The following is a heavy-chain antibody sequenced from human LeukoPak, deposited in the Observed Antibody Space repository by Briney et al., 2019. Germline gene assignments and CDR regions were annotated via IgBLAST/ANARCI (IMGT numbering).Heavy chain of an antibody. D-gene: IGHD6-19*01. V-gene: IGHV1-18*01. Sequence: ASVKVSCKASGYTFTSYGISWVRQAPGQGLEWMGWISAYNGNTNYAQKLQGRVTMTTDTSTSTAYMELRSLRSDDTAVYYCARDWGCSSTSCPGIAVAGNLDYWGQGTLVTVSS. J-gene: IGHJ4*02. CDR2: ISAYNGNT. CDR1: GYTFTSYG. CDR3: ARDWGCSSTSCPGIAVAGNLDY.